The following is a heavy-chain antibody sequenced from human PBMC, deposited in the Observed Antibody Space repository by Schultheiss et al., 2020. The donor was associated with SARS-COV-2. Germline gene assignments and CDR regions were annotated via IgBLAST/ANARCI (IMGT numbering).Heavy chain of an antibody. CDR3: AKDYYDSSVGGYYGMDV. CDR1: GFTFSSYG. V-gene: IGHV3-30*02. Sequence: GGSLRLSCAASGFTFSSYGMHWVRQAPGKGLEWVAVIWYDGSNKYYADSVKGRFTISRDNSKNTLYLQMNSLRAEDTAVYYCAKDYYDSSVGGYYGMDVWGQGTTVTVSS. CDR2: IWYDGSNK. J-gene: IGHJ6*02. D-gene: IGHD3-22*01.